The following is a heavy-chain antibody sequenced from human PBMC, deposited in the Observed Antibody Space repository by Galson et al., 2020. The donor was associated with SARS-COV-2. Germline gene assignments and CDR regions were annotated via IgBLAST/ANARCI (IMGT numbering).Heavy chain of an antibody. CDR2: IYHSGST. V-gene: IGHV4-38-2*02. J-gene: IGHJ5*02. D-gene: IGHD6-19*01. CDR3: ARGSQWLVTDNWFDP. Sequence: SETLSLTCTVSGYSISSGYYWGWIRQPPGKGLEWIGSIYHSGSTYYNPSLKSRVTISVDTSKNQFSLKLSSVTAADTAVYYCARGSQWLVTDNWFDPWGQGTLVTVSS. CDR1: GYSISSGYY.